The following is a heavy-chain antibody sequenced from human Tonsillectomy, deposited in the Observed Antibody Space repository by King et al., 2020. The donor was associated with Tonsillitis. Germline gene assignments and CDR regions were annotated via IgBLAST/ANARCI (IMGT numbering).Heavy chain of an antibody. V-gene: IGHV3-23*03. J-gene: IGHJ4*02. CDR2: TYSGGSST. D-gene: IGHD3-22*01. CDR3: AKGSYYDSSGYSDY. CDR1: GFTFSSYA. Sequence: EVQLVESGGGLVQPGGSLRLSCAASGFTFSSYAMSWVRQAPGKGLEWVSVTYSGGSSTYYADSVKGRFTISRDNSKNTLYLQMNSLRAEDTAVYYCAKGSYYDSSGYSDYWGQGTLVTVSS.